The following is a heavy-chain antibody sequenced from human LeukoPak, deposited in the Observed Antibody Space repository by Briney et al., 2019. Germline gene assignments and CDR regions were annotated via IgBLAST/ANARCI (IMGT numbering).Heavy chain of an antibody. V-gene: IGHV1-2*02. CDR3: ARDEGVDIVATIPDY. J-gene: IGHJ4*02. D-gene: IGHD5-12*01. Sequence: GASVKVSCKASGYTFTGYYMHWERQAPGQGLEWMGWINPNSGGRNYAQRFQGRVTMTRDTSISTAYMELSRLRSDDTAVYYCARDEGVDIVATIPDYWGQGTLVTVSS. CDR2: INPNSGGR. CDR1: GYTFTGYY.